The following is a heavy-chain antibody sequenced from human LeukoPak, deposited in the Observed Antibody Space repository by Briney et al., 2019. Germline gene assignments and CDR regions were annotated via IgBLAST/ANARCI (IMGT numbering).Heavy chain of an antibody. CDR1: GGSISSYY. V-gene: IGHV4-59*12. CDR2: IYYSGST. CDR3: ARESPYCSGGSCYSATIGFDY. J-gene: IGHJ4*02. D-gene: IGHD2-15*01. Sequence: SETLSLTCTVSGGSISSYYWSWIRQPPGKGLEWIGYIYYSGSTKYNPFLKSRVTISVDTSKNQFSLKLSSVTAADTAVYYCARESPYCSGGSCYSATIGFDYWGQGTLVTVSS.